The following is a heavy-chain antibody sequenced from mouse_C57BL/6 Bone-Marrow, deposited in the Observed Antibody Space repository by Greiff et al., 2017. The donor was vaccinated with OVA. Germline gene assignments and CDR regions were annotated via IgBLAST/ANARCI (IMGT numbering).Heavy chain of an antibody. V-gene: IGHV1-81*01. CDR3: ARDSNYLYYFDY. J-gene: IGHJ2*01. Sequence: QVQLQQSGAELARPGASVKLSCKASGYTFPSYGISWVKQRTGQGLEWIGEIYPRSGNTYYNEKFKGKATLTADKSSSTAYMELRSLTSEDSAVYFCARDSNYLYYFDYWGQGTTLTVSS. CDR1: GYTFPSYG. CDR2: IYPRSGNT. D-gene: IGHD2-5*01.